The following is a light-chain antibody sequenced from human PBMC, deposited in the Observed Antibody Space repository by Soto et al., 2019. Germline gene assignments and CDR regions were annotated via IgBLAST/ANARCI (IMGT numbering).Light chain of an antibody. V-gene: IGKV1-33*01. Sequence: DIQMTQSPSSLSASVGDRVTITCQASQDISNYLHWYQQKPGKAPKLLIYDASNLETGVPSRFSGSGSGTDFTFTISSLQPEDIATYYCQEYDNRPPAFGPGTKVDIK. CDR2: DAS. J-gene: IGKJ3*01. CDR3: QEYDNRPPA. CDR1: QDISNY.